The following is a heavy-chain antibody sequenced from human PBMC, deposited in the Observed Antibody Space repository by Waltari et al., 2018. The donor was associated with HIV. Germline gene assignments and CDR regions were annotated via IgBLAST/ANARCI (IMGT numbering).Heavy chain of an antibody. J-gene: IGHJ4*02. CDR1: GGSFSNCG. Sequence: QVQLVHSGAEVKKPGSSVKFSCRDYGGSFSNCGFGWVRPAPGQGLEWMGGIIPISDTTYKAQKFQGRVTITADESTSTVYMELTSLGSEDTAIYYCARDPRYCGGDCYFFDHWGQGTLVIVSS. D-gene: IGHD2-21*02. V-gene: IGHV1-69*13. CDR3: ARDPRYCGGDCYFFDH. CDR2: IIPISDTT.